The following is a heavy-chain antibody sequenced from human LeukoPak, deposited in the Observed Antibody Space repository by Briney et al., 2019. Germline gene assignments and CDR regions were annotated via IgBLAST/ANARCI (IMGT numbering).Heavy chain of an antibody. CDR3: ARDSFGSYYDFWSGSTY. Sequence: GGSLRLSCAASGFTFSSYGMHWVRQAPGKGLEWVAVIWYDGRNEYYADSVKGRFTISRDNSKNTLYLQMNSLRAEDTAVYYCARDSFGSYYDFWSGSTYWGQGTLVTVSS. J-gene: IGHJ4*02. D-gene: IGHD3-3*01. V-gene: IGHV3-33*01. CDR2: IWYDGRNE. CDR1: GFTFSSYG.